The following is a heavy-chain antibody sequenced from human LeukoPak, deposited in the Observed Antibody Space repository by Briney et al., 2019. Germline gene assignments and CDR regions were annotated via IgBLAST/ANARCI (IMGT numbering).Heavy chain of an antibody. V-gene: IGHV2-70*01. CDR3: ARPRGGAVTPPTNDY. CDR2: IDWDDDK. J-gene: IGHJ4*02. Sequence: ESGPTLVNPPETLTLTCTFSEFSLSTSGMCVSWIRQPPGKALEWLALIDWDDDKYYSTSLKTRLTISKDTSKNQVVLTMTNMDPVDTATYYCARPRGGAVTPPTNDYWGQGTLVTVSS. D-gene: IGHD4-11*01. CDR1: EFSLSTSGMC.